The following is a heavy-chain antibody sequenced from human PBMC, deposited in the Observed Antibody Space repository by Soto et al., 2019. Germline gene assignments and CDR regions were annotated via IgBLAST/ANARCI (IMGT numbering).Heavy chain of an antibody. CDR1: GFTIGDFS. Sequence: EVQLVESGGGWVQPGRSLRLSCTASGFTIGDFSASWVRQAPGKGLEWVGFIRSNTHGGTTDYAASVKGRFTISRDDSQSIAYRQMNSLKTEDTVVYYCMRRRFGDPGVDVWGQGTTVTVSS. J-gene: IGHJ6*01. CDR3: MRRRFGDPGVDV. D-gene: IGHD3-10*01. CDR2: IRSNTHGGTT. V-gene: IGHV3-49*04.